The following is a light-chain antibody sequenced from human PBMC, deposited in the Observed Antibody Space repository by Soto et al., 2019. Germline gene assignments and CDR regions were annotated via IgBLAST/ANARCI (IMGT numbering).Light chain of an antibody. CDR1: SSDVGGYNY. J-gene: IGLJ2*01. V-gene: IGLV2-14*01. CDR3: SSYTSSSTVV. CDR2: DVS. Sequence: QSALTQPASVSGSPGQSITISCTGTSSDVGGYNYVSWYQQHPGKAPKLMIYDVSNRPSGVYNLFSGYKSGNTASLTISGLQAEYEADYYCSSYTSSSTVVFGGGTKLTVL.